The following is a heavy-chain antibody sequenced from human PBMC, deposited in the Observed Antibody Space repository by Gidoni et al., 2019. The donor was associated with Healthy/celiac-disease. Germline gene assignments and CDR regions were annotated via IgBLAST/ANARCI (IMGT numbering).Heavy chain of an antibody. CDR2: INHSGRT. CDR1: GASFSGYY. CDR3: ARLPTSPVWGSYRWIDY. D-gene: IGHD3-16*02. Sequence: QVQLQPWGAGLLKPSEPLSLTCSVSGASFSGYYWSWIRQPPGKGLEWIGEINHSGRTNYNTSLKRRATIAVYTSKNQFSLKLSSVTAADTAVYYCARLPTSPVWGSYRWIDYWGQGTLVTVSS. V-gene: IGHV4-34*01. J-gene: IGHJ4*02.